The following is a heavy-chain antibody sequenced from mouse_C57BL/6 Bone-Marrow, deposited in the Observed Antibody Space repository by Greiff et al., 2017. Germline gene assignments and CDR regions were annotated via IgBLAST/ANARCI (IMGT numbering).Heavy chain of an antibody. J-gene: IGHJ1*03. CDR1: GYSITSGYY. V-gene: IGHV3-6*01. D-gene: IGHD2-4*01. CDR3: ARRGLRPYWYFDV. Sequence: EVQLQESGPGLVKPSPSLSLTCSVTGYSITSGYYWNWIRQFPGNKLEWMGYISYDGSNNYNPSLKNRISITRDTSKNQFFLKLNSVTTEDTATYYCARRGLRPYWYFDVWGTGTTVTVSS. CDR2: ISYDGSN.